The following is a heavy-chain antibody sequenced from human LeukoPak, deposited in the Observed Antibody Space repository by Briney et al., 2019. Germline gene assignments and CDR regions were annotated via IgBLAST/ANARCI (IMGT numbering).Heavy chain of an antibody. CDR3: AKGRGTTVTAAANY. Sequence: GGPLRLSCAAPGLTFSNYSMSWVRQAPGKGLEWVSTISGTGGTTYYADSVKGRFTISRDNSKNTLFLQFNSLRADDTAVYYCAKGRGTTVTAAANYWGQGTLVTVSS. D-gene: IGHD4-17*01. V-gene: IGHV3-23*01. CDR1: GLTFSNYS. J-gene: IGHJ4*02. CDR2: ISGTGGTT.